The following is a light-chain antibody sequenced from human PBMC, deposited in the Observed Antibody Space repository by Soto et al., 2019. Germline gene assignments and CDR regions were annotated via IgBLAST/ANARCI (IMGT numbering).Light chain of an antibody. CDR2: GAF. Sequence: EIVLTQSPGTLSVSPGETATLSCRARQSISSTYLAWYQKKPGQAPRLLLYGAFNRATGIPDRFSDSGSGTDFTLTISRLEPEDCAFYYCQQYGSSSFAFGPGTKVEIK. CDR3: QQYGSSSFA. CDR1: QSISSTY. V-gene: IGKV3-20*01. J-gene: IGKJ3*01.